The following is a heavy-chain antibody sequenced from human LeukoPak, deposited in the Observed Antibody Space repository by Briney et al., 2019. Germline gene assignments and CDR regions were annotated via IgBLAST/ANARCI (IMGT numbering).Heavy chain of an antibody. J-gene: IGHJ4*02. D-gene: IGHD4-17*01. CDR2: FNPEDGET. V-gene: IGHV1-24*01. CDR1: GYIFTELS. CDR3: AREVGYGDYRFDY. Sequence: ASVKVSCKVSGYIFTELSMHWVRQAPGQGLEWMGGFNPEDGETFYAQKFQGRVNMTEDTSTDTAYMELSSLSYDDTAVYYCAREVGYGDYRFDYWGQGTLVTVSS.